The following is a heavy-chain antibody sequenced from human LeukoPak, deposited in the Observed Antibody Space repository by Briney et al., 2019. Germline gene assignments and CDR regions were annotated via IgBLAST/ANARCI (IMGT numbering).Heavy chain of an antibody. D-gene: IGHD6-25*01. V-gene: IGHV4-59*01. CDR1: ADSSSSYY. CDR3: AKWTPAGWFDP. Sequence: SETLSLTCTVSADSSSSYYWSWLRQPPGKGLGWIMYINYSGTASYNASLKSPVTISVDTAKRQFSLKRSSVTAADTAVYYCAKWTPAGWFDPWGQGTLVTVSS. CDR2: INYSGTA. J-gene: IGHJ5*02.